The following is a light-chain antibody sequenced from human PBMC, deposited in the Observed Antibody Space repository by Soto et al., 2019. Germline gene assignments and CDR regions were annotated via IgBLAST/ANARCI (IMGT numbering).Light chain of an antibody. J-gene: IGLJ2*01. Sequence: QSVLTQPPSVSAAPGQKVTISCSGSSSNIGNNYVAWYQQLPGTAPKLLIYDNNNRPSGIPDRFSGSKSGTSATLGSTGRQTGDEADYYCGTWDSSLSAVVFGGGTKLTVL. V-gene: IGLV1-51*01. CDR3: GTWDSSLSAVV. CDR1: SSNIGNNY. CDR2: DNN.